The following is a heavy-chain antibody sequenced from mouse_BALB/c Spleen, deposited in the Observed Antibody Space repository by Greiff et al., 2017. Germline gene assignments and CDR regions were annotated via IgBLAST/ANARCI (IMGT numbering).Heavy chain of an antibody. D-gene: IGHD2-1*01. CDR1: GFTFSSYT. CDR3: ARVGDGNYDYYAMDY. Sequence: EVKVVESGGGLVQPGGSLKLSCAASGFTFSSYTMSWVRQTPEKRLEWVAYISNGGGSTYYPDTVKGRFTISRDNAKNTLYLQMSSLKSEDTAMYYCARVGDGNYDYYAMDYWGQGTSVTVSS. J-gene: IGHJ4*01. V-gene: IGHV5-12-2*01. CDR2: ISNGGGST.